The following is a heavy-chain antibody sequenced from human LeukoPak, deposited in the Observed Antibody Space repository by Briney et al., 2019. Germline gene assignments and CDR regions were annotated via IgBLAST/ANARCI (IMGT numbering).Heavy chain of an antibody. J-gene: IGHJ4*02. Sequence: PGGSLRLSCSASGFTFSSYAMHWVRQAPGKGLEFVSAISPNGGSTYYADSVKGRFTISRDNSKNTLYLQMSSLRAEDTAAYYCVKTLGSSREGFDYWAREPWSPSPQ. CDR3: VKTLGSSREGFDY. CDR2: ISPNGGST. D-gene: IGHD1-26*01. CDR1: GFTFSSYA. V-gene: IGHV3-64D*08.